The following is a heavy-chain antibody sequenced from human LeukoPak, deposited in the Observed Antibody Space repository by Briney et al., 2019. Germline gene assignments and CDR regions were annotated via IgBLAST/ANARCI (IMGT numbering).Heavy chain of an antibody. D-gene: IGHD3-9*01. V-gene: IGHV3-23*01. CDR1: GFTFSSYA. CDR2: ISGSGGST. CDR3: EKDLTLSPTYYYILTGYYANYYYYGMDV. J-gene: IGHJ6*02. Sequence: GGSLRLSCTASGFTFSSYAMSWVRQAPGKGLEWVSAISGSGGSTYYADSVKGRFTISRDNSKNTLYLQMNSLRAEDTAVYYCEKDLTLSPTYYYILTGYYANYYYYGMDVWGQGTTVTVSS.